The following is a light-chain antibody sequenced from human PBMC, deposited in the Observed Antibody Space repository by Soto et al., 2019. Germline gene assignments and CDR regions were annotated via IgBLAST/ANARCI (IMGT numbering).Light chain of an antibody. CDR3: EQFSSHPLI. V-gene: IGKV3-20*01. CDR2: DAS. J-gene: IGKJ4*01. Sequence: VLTQAPATLPLSPGERATLSGRASQTVRNNYLAWYQQKPGQAPRLLIYDASSRATGIPDRFSGGGSGTDFTLTISSLESEDFAVYYCEQFSSHPLILGGGTKVDIK. CDR1: QTVRNNY.